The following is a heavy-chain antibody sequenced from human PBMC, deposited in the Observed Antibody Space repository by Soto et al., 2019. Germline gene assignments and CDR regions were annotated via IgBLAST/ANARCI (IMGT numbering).Heavy chain of an antibody. CDR2: IYHSGST. CDR1: RASVTSDDYY. V-gene: IGHV4-30-4*01. Sequence: PSETLSLTCAVSRASVTSDDYYWSWIRQPPGKGLEWIGYIYHSGSTYYNPSLKSRVSISIDPSQNQFSLKLTSLTAADTAVYYCARYPIFYYASSGYGGSYFVYWYQASRLTVFS. J-gene: IGHJ4*02. CDR3: ARYPIFYYASSGYGGSYFVY. D-gene: IGHD3-22*01.